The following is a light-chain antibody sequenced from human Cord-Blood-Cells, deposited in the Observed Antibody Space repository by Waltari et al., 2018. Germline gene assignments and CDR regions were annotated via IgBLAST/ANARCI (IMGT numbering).Light chain of an antibody. CDR3: SSDTSSSTLV. Sequence: QSALTQPASVSGSPGQSITISCTGTSSDVGGYNYVSWYQQHPGKAPKLMIYDVSKRPSGASNRFSGSKSGNTASLTISGLQAEDEADYYCSSDTSSSTLVFGGGTKLTVL. CDR2: DVS. CDR1: SSDVGGYNY. J-gene: IGLJ3*02. V-gene: IGLV2-14*01.